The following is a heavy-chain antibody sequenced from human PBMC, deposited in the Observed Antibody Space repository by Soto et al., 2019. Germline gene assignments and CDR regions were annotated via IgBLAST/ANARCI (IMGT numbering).Heavy chain of an antibody. V-gene: IGHV1-18*01. CDR2: ISAYNGNT. D-gene: IGHD6-6*01. Sequence: AAVKVSCKASGCTFTSYGISGVRQAPGQGLEWMGWISAYNGNTNYAQKLQGRVTMTTDTSTSTAYMELRSLRSDDTAVYYCARDPRYKKSSSSSYFDYWGQGTLVTVSS. J-gene: IGHJ4*02. CDR1: GCTFTSYG. CDR3: ARDPRYKKSSSSSYFDY.